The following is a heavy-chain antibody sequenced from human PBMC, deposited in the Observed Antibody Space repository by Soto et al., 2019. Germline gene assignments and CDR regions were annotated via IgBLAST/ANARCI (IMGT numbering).Heavy chain of an antibody. Sequence: ASVKVSCKASGDTFGRFTINWVRQAPGQGLEWMGWINAGNGNTKYSQKFQGRVTITRDTSASTAYMELSSLRSEDTAVYYCARRRDGSNFDYWGQGTLVTVSS. V-gene: IGHV1-3*01. D-gene: IGHD5-12*01. CDR3: ARRRDGSNFDY. CDR1: GDTFGRFT. J-gene: IGHJ4*02. CDR2: INAGNGNT.